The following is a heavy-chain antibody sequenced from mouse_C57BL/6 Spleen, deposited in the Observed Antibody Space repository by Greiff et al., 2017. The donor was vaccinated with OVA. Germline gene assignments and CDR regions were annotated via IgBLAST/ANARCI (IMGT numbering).Heavy chain of an antibody. J-gene: IGHJ2*01. D-gene: IGHD1-1*01. CDR3: ARNYYYGRAYYFDY. CDR1: GFSLTSYG. V-gene: IGHV2-2*01. Sequence: QVQLQQSGPGLVQPSQSLSITCTVSGFSLTSYGVHWVRQSPGKGLEWLGVIWSGGSTDYNAAFISRLSISKDNSKSQVFFKMNSLQADDTAIYYCARNYYYGRAYYFDYWGQGTTLTVSS. CDR2: IWSGGST.